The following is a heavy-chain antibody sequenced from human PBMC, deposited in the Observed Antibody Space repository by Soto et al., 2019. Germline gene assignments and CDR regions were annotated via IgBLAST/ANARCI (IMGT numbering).Heavy chain of an antibody. V-gene: IGHV3-30-3*01. CDR2: ISYDGSNK. D-gene: IGHD6-19*01. CDR1: GFTFSSYA. Sequence: QVQLVESGGGVVQPGRSLRLSCAASGFTFSSYAMHWVRQAPGKGLEWVAVISYDGSNKYYADSVKGQFTISRDNSKNTLYLQMNSLRAEDTAVYYCASRSSGWYALPYYYYGMDVWGQGTTVTVSS. J-gene: IGHJ6*02. CDR3: ASRSSGWYALPYYYYGMDV.